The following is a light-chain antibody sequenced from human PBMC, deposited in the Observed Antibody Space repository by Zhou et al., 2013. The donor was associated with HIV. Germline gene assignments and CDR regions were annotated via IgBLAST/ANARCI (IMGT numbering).Light chain of an antibody. CDR1: QSLAHNDGNTY. J-gene: IGKJ1*01. CDR3: MQGTHWPWT. CDR2: KVS. V-gene: IGKV2-30*02. Sequence: DVVMTQSPLSLPVTLGQPASISCTSSQSLAHNDGNTYLSWFQQRPGQSPRRLLYKVSNRDSGVPDRFSGSGSGTDFTLKISRVEAEDVGVYYCMQGTHWPWTFGQGTKVEFE.